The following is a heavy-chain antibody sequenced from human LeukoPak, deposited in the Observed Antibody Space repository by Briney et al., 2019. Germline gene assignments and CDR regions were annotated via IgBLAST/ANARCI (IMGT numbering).Heavy chain of an antibody. D-gene: IGHD5-12*01. J-gene: IGHJ4*02. CDR2: IWYDGSNK. CDR1: GFTFSSYG. CDR3: ARDPGYSGYGEFEDY. V-gene: IGHV3-33*01. Sequence: SGGSLRLSCAASGFTFSSYGMHWVRQAPGKGLEWVAVIWYDGSNKYYADSVKGRFTISRDNSKNTLYLQMNSLRAEDTAVYYCARDPGYSGYGEFEDYWGQGTLVTVSS.